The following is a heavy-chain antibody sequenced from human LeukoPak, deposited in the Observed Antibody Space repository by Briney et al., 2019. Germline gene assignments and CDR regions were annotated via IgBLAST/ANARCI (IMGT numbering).Heavy chain of an antibody. CDR2: IYYSGST. V-gene: IGHV4-39*07. J-gene: IGHJ4*02. Sequence: SETLSLTCTVSGGSISSSSYYWGWIRQPPGKGLEWIGSIYYSGSTYYNPSLKSRVTISVDTSKNQFSLKLSSVTAADTAVYYCARIGADCSSTSCYGLDYWGQGTLVTVSS. D-gene: IGHD2-2*01. CDR3: ARIGADCSSTSCYGLDY. CDR1: GGSISSSSYY.